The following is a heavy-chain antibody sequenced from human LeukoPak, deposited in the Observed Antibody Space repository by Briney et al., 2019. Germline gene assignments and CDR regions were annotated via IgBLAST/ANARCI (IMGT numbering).Heavy chain of an antibody. J-gene: IGHJ3*02. CDR1: GGSISSSSYY. V-gene: IGHV4-39*07. CDR2: IYYSGST. D-gene: IGHD1-14*01. Sequence: SETLSLTCTVSGGSISSSSYYWGWIRQPPGKGLEWIGSIYYSGSTYYNPSLKSRVTISVDTSKNQFSLKLSSVTAADTAVYYCARAGSAGIGFDIWGQGTMVTVSS. CDR3: ARAGSAGIGFDI.